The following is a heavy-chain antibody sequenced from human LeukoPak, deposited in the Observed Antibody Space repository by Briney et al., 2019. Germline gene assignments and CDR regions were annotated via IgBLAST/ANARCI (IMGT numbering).Heavy chain of an antibody. Sequence: KTGGSLRLSCTASGFTFGDYAMSWFRQAPGKGLEWVSYISSSGSTIYYADSVKGRFTISRDNAKNSLYLQMNSLRAEDTAVYYCATPPTDINNCDYFSKEDVWGQGTTVTVSS. CDR3: ATPPTDINNCDYFSKEDV. D-gene: IGHD4-17*01. CDR2: ISSSGSTI. CDR1: GFTFGDYA. V-gene: IGHV3-11*01. J-gene: IGHJ6*02.